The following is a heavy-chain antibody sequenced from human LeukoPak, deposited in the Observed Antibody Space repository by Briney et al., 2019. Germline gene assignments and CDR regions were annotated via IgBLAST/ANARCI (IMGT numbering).Heavy chain of an antibody. V-gene: IGHV4-30-4*08. Sequence: SETLSLTCTVSGGSISSGGYYWSWIRQHPGKGLEWIGYIYYSGSTYYNPSLKSRVTISVDTSKNQFSLKLTSVTAADTAVYYCARDLAGYSGYDYSGWGQGTLVTVSS. J-gene: IGHJ4*02. CDR2: IYYSGST. CDR3: ARDLAGYSGYDYSG. D-gene: IGHD5-12*01. CDR1: GGSISSGGYY.